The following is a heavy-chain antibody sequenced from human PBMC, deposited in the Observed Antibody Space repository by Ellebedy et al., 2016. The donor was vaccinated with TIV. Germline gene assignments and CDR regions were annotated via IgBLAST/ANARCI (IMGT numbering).Heavy chain of an antibody. J-gene: IGHJ3*02. Sequence: SVKVSCXASGGTFSSYAISWVRQAPGQGLEWMGGIIPIFGTANYAQKFQGRVTITADKSTSTAYMELSSLRSEDTAVYYCARGKRGDYYDSSGYHDAFDIWGQGTMVTVSS. CDR3: ARGKRGDYYDSSGYHDAFDI. CDR2: IIPIFGTA. D-gene: IGHD3-22*01. V-gene: IGHV1-69*06. CDR1: GGTFSSYA.